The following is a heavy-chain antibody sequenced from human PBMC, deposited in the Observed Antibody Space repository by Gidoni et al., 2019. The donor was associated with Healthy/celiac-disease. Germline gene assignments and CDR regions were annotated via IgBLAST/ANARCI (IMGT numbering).Heavy chain of an antibody. CDR3: ARQCFVLSHYGDYVGWEETHNWFDP. V-gene: IGHV4-39*01. D-gene: IGHD4-17*01. CDR2: IYYSRST. Sequence: GSAHRSSSYYLGGMPPPPGKGLEWIGSIYYSRSTYYDPSLKIRVIISVDTSKNQFSLKLSSVTAADTAVYYCARQCFVLSHYGDYVGWEETHNWFDPWGQGTLVTVSS. J-gene: IGHJ5*02. CDR1: GSAHRSSSYY.